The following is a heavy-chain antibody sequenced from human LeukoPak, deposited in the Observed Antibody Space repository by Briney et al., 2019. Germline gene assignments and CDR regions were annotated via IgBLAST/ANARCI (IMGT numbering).Heavy chain of an antibody. CDR1: GGSIRSYY. J-gene: IGHJ4*02. CDR2: IYYSGST. Sequence: PSETLSLTCTVSGGSIRSYYWSWIRQPPGKGLEWLGYIYYSGSTNYNPSLKSRVTISLDTSKKQFSLNLSSVTAADTAVYYCATGSYHRRSYFDYWGQGTLVTVSS. V-gene: IGHV4-59*01. CDR3: ATGSYHRRSYFDY. D-gene: IGHD3-10*01.